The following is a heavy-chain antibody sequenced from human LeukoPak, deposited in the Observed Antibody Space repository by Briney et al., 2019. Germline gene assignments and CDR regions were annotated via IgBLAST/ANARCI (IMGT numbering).Heavy chain of an antibody. CDR3: ARVWTGWRLTGDTGVDY. D-gene: IGHD3/OR15-3a*01. V-gene: IGHV1-2*02. CDR1: GYTFTGYY. Sequence: GASVKVSCKASGYTFTGYYMHWVRQAPGQGLEWMGWINPNSGGTNYAQKFQGRVTMTRDTSISTAYMELSRLRSDDTAVYYCARVWTGWRLTGDTGVDYWGQGTLVTVSS. CDR2: INPNSGGT. J-gene: IGHJ4*02.